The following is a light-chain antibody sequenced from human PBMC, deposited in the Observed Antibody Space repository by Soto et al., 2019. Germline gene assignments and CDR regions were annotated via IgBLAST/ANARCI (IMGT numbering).Light chain of an antibody. Sequence: DIQMTQAPSSLSASVGDRVTITCRASQSVTIYLNWYQQKPGKAPKLLIYAASSLQSGVPSRFSGSGSGTDFTLTISSLQPEDSASYFCQQSISAPLTFGGGTKVDIK. J-gene: IGKJ4*01. CDR3: QQSISAPLT. V-gene: IGKV1-39*01. CDR1: QSVTIY. CDR2: AAS.